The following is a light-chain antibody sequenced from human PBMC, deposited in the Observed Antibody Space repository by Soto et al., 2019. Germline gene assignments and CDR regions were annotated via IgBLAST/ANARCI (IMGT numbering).Light chain of an antibody. V-gene: IGKV3-20*01. CDR2: GAS. Sequence: EIVLTQSPGTLSLSPGERATLSCRASQSVSSSYLAWYQQKPGQAPRLIIYGASDRATGNPDRFSGSGSGTDFTLTISRLEPEDFAVYYCQQYGSSPYTFGQGTKLEIK. CDR3: QQYGSSPYT. J-gene: IGKJ2*01. CDR1: QSVSSSY.